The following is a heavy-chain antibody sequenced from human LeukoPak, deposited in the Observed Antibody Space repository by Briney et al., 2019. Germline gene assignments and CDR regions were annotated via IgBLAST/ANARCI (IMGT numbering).Heavy chain of an antibody. Sequence: SETLSLTCAVYSESLTHCYWNWVRQSPGKGLEWIGEIDEIGRTNYNPSLKSRATIAVDRAKNQFSLKLSSVTAADTAVYFCARPIYCSATRCTGAMDVWGQGTTVVVS. CDR3: ARPIYCSATRCTGAMDV. J-gene: IGHJ6*01. CDR2: IDEIGRT. D-gene: IGHD6-19*01. CDR1: SESLTHCY. V-gene: IGHV4-34*01.